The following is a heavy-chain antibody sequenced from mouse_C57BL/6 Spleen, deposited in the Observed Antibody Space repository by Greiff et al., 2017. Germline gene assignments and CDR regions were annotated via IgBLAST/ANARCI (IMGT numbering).Heavy chain of an antibody. J-gene: IGHJ4*01. D-gene: IGHD2-1*01. CDR1: GYSFTGYY. CDR3: ASYGNYYAMDY. V-gene: IGHV1-42*01. CDR2: INPSTGGT. Sequence: LVESGPELVKPGASVKISCKASGYSFTGYYMNWVKQSPEKSLEWIGEINPSTGGTTYNQKFKAKATLTVDKSSSTAYMQLKSLTSEDSAVYYCASYGNYYAMDYWGQGTSVTVSS.